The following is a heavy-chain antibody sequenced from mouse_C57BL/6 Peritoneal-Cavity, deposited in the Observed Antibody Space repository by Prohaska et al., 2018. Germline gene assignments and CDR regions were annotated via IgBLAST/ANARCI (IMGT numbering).Heavy chain of an antibody. V-gene: IGHV3-6*01. CDR2: IGYDGSN. J-gene: IGHJ4*01. CDR3: ARLDY. CDR1: DYSITIVYY. Sequence: VQLQESGPVLVKHSQSLSLTCSVPDYSITIVYYCNWIRQFPGDKLEWMGYIGYDGSNNYNPSLKNRISITRDTSKNQFCLKLNSVTTEDTATYYCARLDYWGQGTSVTVSS.